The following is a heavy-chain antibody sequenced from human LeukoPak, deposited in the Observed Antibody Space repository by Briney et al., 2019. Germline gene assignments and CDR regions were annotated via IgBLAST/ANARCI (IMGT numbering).Heavy chain of an antibody. V-gene: IGHV4-30-2*01. CDR1: GGSLSSGHSS. D-gene: IGHD1-26*01. CDR3: ARGGTAFDI. Sequence: SQTLSLTCAVSGGSLSSGHSSWHCFRQPPEKGLEWIGYIYHGGSTYYNPSLKSRVAISVDRSKNQFSLKLRSVTAADTALYYCARGGTAFDIWGQGTMVTVSS. J-gene: IGHJ3*02. CDR2: IYHGGST.